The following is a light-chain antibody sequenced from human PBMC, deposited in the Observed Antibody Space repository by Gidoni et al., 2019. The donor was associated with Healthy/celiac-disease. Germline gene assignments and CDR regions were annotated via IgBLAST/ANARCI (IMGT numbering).Light chain of an antibody. V-gene: IGKV3-20*01. Sequence: EIVLTQSPGTLPLSPGERATLSCRASQSVSSSYLAWYQQKPGQAPRLLIYGASSRATGIPDRFSGSGSGTDFTLTISRLEPEDFAVYYCQQYGSSPITFXQXTRLXIK. CDR3: QQYGSSPIT. CDR1: QSVSSSY. J-gene: IGKJ5*01. CDR2: GAS.